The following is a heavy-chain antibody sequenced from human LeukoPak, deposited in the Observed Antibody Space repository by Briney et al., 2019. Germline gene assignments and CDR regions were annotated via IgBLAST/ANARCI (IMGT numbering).Heavy chain of an antibody. CDR1: GYSISSGYY. CDR3: ARMYGCSSTSCYTPFDY. CDR2: IYHSGST. J-gene: IGHJ4*02. D-gene: IGHD2-2*02. Sequence: SETLSLTCAVSGYSISSGYYWGWIRQPPGKGLEWIGSIYHSGSTYYNPSLKSRVTISVDTSKNQFSLKLSSVTAADTAVYSCARMYGCSSTSCYTPFDYWGQGTLVTVSS. V-gene: IGHV4-38-2*01.